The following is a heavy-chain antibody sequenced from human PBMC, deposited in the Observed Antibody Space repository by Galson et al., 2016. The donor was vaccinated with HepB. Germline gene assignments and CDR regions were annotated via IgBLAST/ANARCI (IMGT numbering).Heavy chain of an antibody. V-gene: IGHV3-20*04. CDR1: GFTFDDYG. D-gene: IGHD1/OR15-1a*01. Sequence: SLRLSCAASGFTFDDYGMNWVRQAPGKGXXXVSXXXWXXXGTGXXDSVKSRFPMSREXXKNSLYXKMDGXGADXXALYYWXRGQRNRIYHAMDVWGQGTTVTV. J-gene: IGHJ6*02. CDR3: XRGQRNRIYHAMDV. CDR2: XXWXXXGT.